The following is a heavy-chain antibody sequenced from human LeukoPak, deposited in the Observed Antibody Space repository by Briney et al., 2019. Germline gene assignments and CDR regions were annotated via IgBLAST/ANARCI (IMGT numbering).Heavy chain of an antibody. D-gene: IGHD3-22*01. Sequence: GGSLRLSCAASGFTFSSYGMHWVRQAPGKRLEWVAVIWYDGSNKYYADSVKGRFTISRDNSKNTLYLQMNSLRAEDTAVYYCARAPSGYHDFDYWGQGTLVTVSS. J-gene: IGHJ4*02. V-gene: IGHV3-33*01. CDR2: IWYDGSNK. CDR1: GFTFSSYG. CDR3: ARAPSGYHDFDY.